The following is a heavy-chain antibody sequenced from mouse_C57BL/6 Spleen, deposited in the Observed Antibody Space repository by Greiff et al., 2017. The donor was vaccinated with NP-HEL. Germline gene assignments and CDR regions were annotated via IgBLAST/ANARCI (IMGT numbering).Heavy chain of an antibody. CDR1: GFTFSDYY. V-gene: IGHV5-16*01. CDR3: ARALTGTEYFDY. CDR2: INYDGSST. Sequence: EVKLVESEGGLVQPGSSMKLSCTASGFTFSDYYMAWVRQVPEKGLEWVANINYDGSSTYYLDSLKSRFIISRDNAKNILYLQMSSLKSEDTATYYCARALTGTEYFDYWGQGTTLTVSS. J-gene: IGHJ2*01. D-gene: IGHD4-1*01.